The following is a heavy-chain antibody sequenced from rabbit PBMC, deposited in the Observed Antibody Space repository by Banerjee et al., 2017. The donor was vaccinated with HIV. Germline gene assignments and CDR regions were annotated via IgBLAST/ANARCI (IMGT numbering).Heavy chain of an antibody. D-gene: IGHD4-2*01. V-gene: IGHV1S45*01. CDR1: GFSFSSGYW. CDR2: IGAGSGTT. Sequence: QEQLVESGGGLVQPGASLTLTCTASGFSFSSGYWICWVRQAPGKGLEWIGCIGAGSGTTYYATWAKGRFTISKTSSTTVALQMTSLTAADTATYFCARDPYDGYAGWDLWGQGTLVTVS. J-gene: IGHJ4*01. CDR3: ARDPYDGYAGWDL.